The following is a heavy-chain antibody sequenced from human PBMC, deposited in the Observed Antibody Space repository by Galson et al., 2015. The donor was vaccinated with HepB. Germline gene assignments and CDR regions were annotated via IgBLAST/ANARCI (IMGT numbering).Heavy chain of an antibody. CDR1: GYTFSRYG. CDR3: ARDGSGSYRYGMDV. CDR2: INTNTGNP. V-gene: IGHV7-4-1*04. J-gene: IGHJ6*02. D-gene: IGHD1-26*01. Sequence: SVKVSCKASGYTFSRYGMNWVRQAPGQGLEWMGWINTNTGNPTYAQGFTGRFVFSLDTSVSMAYLQTRSLKAEDTAVYYCARDGSGSYRYGMDVWGQGTTVTVSS.